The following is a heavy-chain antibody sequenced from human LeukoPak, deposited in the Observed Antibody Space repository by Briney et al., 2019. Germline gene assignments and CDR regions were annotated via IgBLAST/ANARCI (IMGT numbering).Heavy chain of an antibody. V-gene: IGHV4-4*07. D-gene: IGHD6-19*01. J-gene: IGHJ6*02. CDR3: ARDRAVPHYYYGMDV. CDR1: AASIGLYY. Sequence: PSETLSLTCTVSAASIGLYYWSWIRQPAGKGLEWIGRIYTSGTSNYSPSLKSRVTMSLDLSKNQLSLKLNSVTAADTAVYYCARDRAVPHYYYGMDVWGQGTTVTVSS. CDR2: IYTSGTS.